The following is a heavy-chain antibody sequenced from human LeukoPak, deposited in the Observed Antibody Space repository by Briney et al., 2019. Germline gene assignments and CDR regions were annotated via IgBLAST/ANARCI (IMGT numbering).Heavy chain of an antibody. CDR3: ARGGSPPEALGDTFDI. V-gene: IGHV3-74*03. D-gene: IGHD1-26*01. Sequence: GGSLRLSCAASGFTFTSYWMHWVRQAPGKGLVRVSRINTDGSGTTYADSVKGRFTISRDNAKNTLSLQMNSLRAEDTAVYYCARGGSPPEALGDTFDIWGQGSMVTVSS. CDR1: GFTFTSYW. J-gene: IGHJ3*02. CDR2: INTDGSGT.